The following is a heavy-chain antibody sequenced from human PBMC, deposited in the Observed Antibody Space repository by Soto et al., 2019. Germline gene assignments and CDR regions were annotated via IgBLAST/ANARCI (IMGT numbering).Heavy chain of an antibody. CDR1: GFTFSSYE. CDR3: AREGPIVGATQEWFDP. D-gene: IGHD1-26*01. Sequence: EVQLVESGGGLVQPGGSLRLSCAASGFTFSSYEMNWVRQAPGKGLEWVSYISSSGSTIYYADSVKGRFTISRDNAKNSLYLQMNGLRAEDTAVYYCAREGPIVGATQEWFDPWGQGTLVTVSS. CDR2: ISSSGSTI. J-gene: IGHJ5*02. V-gene: IGHV3-48*03.